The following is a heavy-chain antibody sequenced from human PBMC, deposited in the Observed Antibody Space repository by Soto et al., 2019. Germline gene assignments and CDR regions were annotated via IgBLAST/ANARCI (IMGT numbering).Heavy chain of an antibody. D-gene: IGHD2-2*01. V-gene: IGHV1-69*08. Sequence: QVQLVQSGAEVKKPGSSVKVSCKASGGTFSRYSITWVRQAPGHGLEWIGRIIPIFGIASYAQKFQGRVTITADESTSTAYMELSSLRSDDTAVYYCGREDRDRETGLVPAAIEGMDVWGQGTTVTVSS. CDR1: GGTFSRYS. CDR3: GREDRDRETGLVPAAIEGMDV. CDR2: IIPIFGIA. J-gene: IGHJ6*02.